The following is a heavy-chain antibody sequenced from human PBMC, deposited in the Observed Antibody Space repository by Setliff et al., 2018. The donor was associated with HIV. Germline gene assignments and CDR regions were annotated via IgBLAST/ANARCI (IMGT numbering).Heavy chain of an antibody. D-gene: IGHD3-16*01. Sequence: SETLSLTCTVSGASISGYYWSWIRQPPGKELQWIGYIHYTGSTNYNPSLQSRITVSLDMSKSQFSLKLSSVTAADTAFYYCARGGPNWFDPWGPGTLVTV. CDR1: GASISGYY. J-gene: IGHJ5*02. V-gene: IGHV4-59*13. CDR2: IHYTGST. CDR3: ARGGPNWFDP.